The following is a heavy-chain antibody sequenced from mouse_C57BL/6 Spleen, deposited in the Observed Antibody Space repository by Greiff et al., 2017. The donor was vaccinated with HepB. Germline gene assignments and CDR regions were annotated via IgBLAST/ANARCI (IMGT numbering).Heavy chain of an antibody. J-gene: IGHJ4*01. V-gene: IGHV1-59*01. CDR3: LYYYVSIHVGYAMDY. Sequence: QVQLQQPGAELVRPGTSVKLSCKASGYTFTSYWMHWVKQRPGQGLEWIGVIDPSDSYTNYNQKFKGKAKLTVDTSSSTAYMQLSSLTSEDSAVYYCLYYYVSIHVGYAMDYWGQGTSVTVSS. CDR1: GYTFTSYW. D-gene: IGHD1-1*01. CDR2: IDPSDSYT.